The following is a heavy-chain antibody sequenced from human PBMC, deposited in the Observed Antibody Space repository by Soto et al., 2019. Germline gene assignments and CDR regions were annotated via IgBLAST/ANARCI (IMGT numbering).Heavy chain of an antibody. V-gene: IGHV4-59*12. CDR3: AKAAAGASGDY. CDR1: GGSISSYY. D-gene: IGHD6-13*01. Sequence: PSETLSLTCTVSGGSISSYYWSWIRQPPGKGLEWIGEIYHSGSTNYNPSLKSRVTISVDKSKNQFSLKLSSVTAADTAVYYCAKAAAGASGDYWGQGTLVTVSS. J-gene: IGHJ4*02. CDR2: IYHSGST.